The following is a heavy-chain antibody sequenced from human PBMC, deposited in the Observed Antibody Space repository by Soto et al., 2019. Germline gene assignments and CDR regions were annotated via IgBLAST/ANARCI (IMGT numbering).Heavy chain of an antibody. V-gene: IGHV3-23*01. CDR1: GFTFSSYA. Sequence: GGSLRLSCAASGFTFSSYAMSWVRQAPGKGLEWVSAISGSGGSTYYADSVKGRLTISRDNSKNTLYLQMNSLRAEDTAVYYCAKPLRDYVWGSYRYYYYYYGMDVWGQGTTVTVSS. J-gene: IGHJ6*02. D-gene: IGHD3-16*02. CDR3: AKPLRDYVWGSYRYYYYYYGMDV. CDR2: ISGSGGST.